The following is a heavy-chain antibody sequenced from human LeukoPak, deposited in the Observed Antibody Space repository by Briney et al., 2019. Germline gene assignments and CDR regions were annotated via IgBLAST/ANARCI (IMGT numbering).Heavy chain of an antibody. Sequence: GESLKISCKGSGYSFTSYWIGWVRQMPGKGLEWMGIIYPGDSDTRYSPSFQGQVTISADKSISTAYLQWSSLKASDTAMYYCAGPYYYGSGSYYPFDYWGQGTLVTVSS. V-gene: IGHV5-51*01. D-gene: IGHD3-10*01. CDR3: AGPYYYGSGSYYPFDY. CDR1: GYSFTSYW. CDR2: IYPGDSDT. J-gene: IGHJ4*02.